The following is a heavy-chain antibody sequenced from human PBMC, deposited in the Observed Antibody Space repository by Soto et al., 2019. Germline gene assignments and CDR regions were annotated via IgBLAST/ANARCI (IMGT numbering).Heavy chain of an antibody. CDR2: VDESGES. D-gene: IGHD1-1*01. V-gene: IGHV4-39*02. CDR1: GGPFRSSSHY. J-gene: IGHJ4*02. CDR3: AREGGYVDY. Sequence: PWETLSLSCTVSGGPFRSSSHYWGWIRQSPGTEREWIGSVDESGESYYYPSLRTRVTISVDMSKNQLSLKLIAVNCSDSARYYCAREGGYVDYWGQGTLVTVSS.